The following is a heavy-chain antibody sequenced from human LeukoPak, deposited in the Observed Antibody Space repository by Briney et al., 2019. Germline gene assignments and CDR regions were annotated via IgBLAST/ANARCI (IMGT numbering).Heavy chain of an antibody. V-gene: IGHV4-59*12. D-gene: IGHD3-22*01. CDR2: IHYSGNT. CDR3: ARDQYYYDSSGYLFDY. CDR1: GGSISSYY. J-gene: IGHJ4*02. Sequence: SETLSLTCTVSGGSISSYYWSWIRQPPGKGLEWIGYIHYSGNTNYNPSLKSRVTISLVTSKNQFSLKLSSVTAADTAVYYCARDQYYYDSSGYLFDYWGQGTLVTVSS.